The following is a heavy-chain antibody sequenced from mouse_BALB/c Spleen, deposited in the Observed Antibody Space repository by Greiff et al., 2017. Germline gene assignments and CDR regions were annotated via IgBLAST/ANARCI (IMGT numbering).Heavy chain of an antibody. CDR2: IDPANGNT. J-gene: IGHJ4*01. CDR1: GFNIKDTY. V-gene: IGHV14-3*02. Sequence: EVKLQESGAELVKPGASVKLSCTASGFNIKDTYMHWVKQRPEQGLEWIGRIDPANGNTKYDPKFQGKATITADTSSNTAYLQLSSLTSEDTAVYYCARGGGLRRAYAMDYWGQGTSVTVSS. D-gene: IGHD2-4*01. CDR3: ARGGGLRRAYAMDY.